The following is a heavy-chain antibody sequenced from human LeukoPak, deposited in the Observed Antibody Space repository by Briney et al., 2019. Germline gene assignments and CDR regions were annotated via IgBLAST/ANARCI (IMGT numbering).Heavy chain of an antibody. V-gene: IGHV3-9*01. CDR3: TKAYGGSYFDY. CDR2: ISWNSGSI. Sequence: GGSLRLSCAASGFTFDDYAMHWVRQAPGKGLEWVSGISWNSGSIGYADSVKGRFTISRDNAKNSLYLQMNSLRAEDTALYYCTKAYGGSYFDYWGQGTLVTVSS. D-gene: IGHD2-15*01. J-gene: IGHJ4*02. CDR1: GFTFDDYA.